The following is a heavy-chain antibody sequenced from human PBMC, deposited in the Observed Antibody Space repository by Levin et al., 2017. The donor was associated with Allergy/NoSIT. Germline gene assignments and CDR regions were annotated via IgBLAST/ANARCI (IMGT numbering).Heavy chain of an antibody. J-gene: IGHJ3*02. V-gene: IGHV1-69*13. CDR1: GGTFSSYA. Sequence: ASVKVSCKASGGTFSSYAISWVRQAPGQGLEWMGGIIPIFGTANYAQKFQGRVTITADESTSTAYMELSSLRSEDTAVYYCARGDDYYDSSGATRGAFDIWGQGTMVTVSS. D-gene: IGHD3-22*01. CDR2: IIPIFGTA. CDR3: ARGDDYYDSSGATRGAFDI.